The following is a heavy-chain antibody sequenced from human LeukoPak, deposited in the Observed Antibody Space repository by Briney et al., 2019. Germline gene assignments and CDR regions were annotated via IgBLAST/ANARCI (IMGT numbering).Heavy chain of an antibody. Sequence: GGSLRLSCAASGFTLKTHAMSWVRQAPGKGLEWVSAISGSGGKTYYADSVKGRFTISRDNSKNTLYLQMNSLRAEDTAVYYCAKDPLVRGATYDCWGQGTLVTVSS. D-gene: IGHD3-10*01. CDR1: GFTLKTHA. V-gene: IGHV3-23*01. CDR2: ISGSGGKT. J-gene: IGHJ4*02. CDR3: AKDPLVRGATYDC.